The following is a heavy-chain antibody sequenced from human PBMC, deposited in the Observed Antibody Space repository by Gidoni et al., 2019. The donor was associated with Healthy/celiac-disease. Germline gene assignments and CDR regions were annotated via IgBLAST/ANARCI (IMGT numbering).Heavy chain of an antibody. CDR3: AGGYCSSTSCPRAPHYYGMDV. V-gene: IGHV4-34*01. CDR1: GGSFSVYY. Sequence: QVQLQQWGAGLLKPSATPSLTCAVYGGSFSVYYWSWIRQPPGKGLEWIGEINHSGSTNYNPSLKSRVTISVDTSKNQFSLKLSSVTAADTAVYYCAGGYCSSTSCPRAPHYYGMDVWGQGTTVTVSS. D-gene: IGHD2-2*01. J-gene: IGHJ6*02. CDR2: INHSGST.